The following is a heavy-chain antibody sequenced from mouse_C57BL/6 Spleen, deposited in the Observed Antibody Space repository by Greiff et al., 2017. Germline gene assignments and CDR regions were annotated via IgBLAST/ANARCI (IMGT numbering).Heavy chain of an antibody. V-gene: IGHV2-2*01. Sequence: VKVVESGPGLVQPSQSLSITCTVSGFSLTSSGVHWVRQSPGKGLEWLGVIWSGGSTDYNAAFISRLSISKDNSKSQVFFKMNSLQADDTAIYYCARTEGLRAWFAYWGQGTLVTVSA. J-gene: IGHJ3*01. CDR3: ARTEGLRAWFAY. D-gene: IGHD2-4*01. CDR2: IWSGGST. CDR1: GFSLTSSG.